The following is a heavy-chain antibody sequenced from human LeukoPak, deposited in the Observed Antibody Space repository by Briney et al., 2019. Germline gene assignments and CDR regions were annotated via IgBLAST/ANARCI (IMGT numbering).Heavy chain of an antibody. CDR1: GFIFSSYW. Sequence: GGSLRLSCAASGFIFSSYWMSWVRQAPGKGLEWVAVISYDGSNKYADSVKGRFTISRDNSKNTLYLQMNSLRAEDTAVYYCALNRGSGWYFHYWGQGTLVTVSS. D-gene: IGHD6-19*01. CDR3: ALNRGSGWYFHY. J-gene: IGHJ4*02. V-gene: IGHV3-30*03. CDR2: ISYDGSNK.